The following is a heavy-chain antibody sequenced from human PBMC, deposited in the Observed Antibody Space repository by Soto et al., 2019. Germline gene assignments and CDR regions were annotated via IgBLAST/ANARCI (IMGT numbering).Heavy chain of an antibody. CDR2: IKSQTDGGTT. D-gene: IGHD6-19*01. V-gene: IGHV3-15*01. Sequence: EVQLVESGGGLVKPGGSLRLSCAASGFTLSNAWMYWVRQAPGKGLEWVGRIKSQTDGGTTDYAAPVKGRFTISRDDSKNTLYLQMSSLKIEDAGVYYCTSGVAVAGNFLNYFESWGKGPLVAVSS. J-gene: IGHJ4*02. CDR1: GFTLSNAW. CDR3: TSGVAVAGNFLNYFES.